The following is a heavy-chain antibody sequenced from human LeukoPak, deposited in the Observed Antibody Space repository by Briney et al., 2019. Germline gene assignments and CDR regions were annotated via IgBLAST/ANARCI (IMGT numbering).Heavy chain of an antibody. D-gene: IGHD6-19*01. CDR2: IYYSGST. V-gene: IGHV4-61*01. J-gene: IGHJ6*03. CDR1: GYSISSDYY. CDR3: AHRQWLGTNYYMDV. Sequence: SETLSLTCAVSGYSISSDYYWGWIRQPPGKGLEWIGYIYYSGSTNYNPSLKSRVTISVDTSKNQFSLKLSSVTAADTAVYYCAHRQWLGTNYYMDVWGKGTTVTVSS.